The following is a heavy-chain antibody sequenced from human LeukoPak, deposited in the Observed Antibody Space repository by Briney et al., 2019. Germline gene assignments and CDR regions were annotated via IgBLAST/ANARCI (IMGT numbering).Heavy chain of an antibody. J-gene: IGHJ4*02. CDR2: ISANNGNA. V-gene: IGHV1-18*01. CDR1: GYMFSSYG. CDR3: ARGKTTVYCGGDCYAFDY. Sequence: ASVKVSCKASGYMFSSYGISWVRQAPGQGLEWMGWISANNGNANYAQKLQGRVTMTRDTSTSTAYMELRSLRSDDTAVYYCARGKTTVYCGGDCYAFDYWGQGSLVTVSS. D-gene: IGHD2-21*02.